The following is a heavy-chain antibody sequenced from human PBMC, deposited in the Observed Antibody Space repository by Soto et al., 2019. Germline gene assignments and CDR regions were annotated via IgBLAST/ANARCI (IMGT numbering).Heavy chain of an antibody. J-gene: IGHJ6*02. CDR2: IYSGGST. V-gene: IGHV3-53*01. D-gene: IGHD2-2*01. CDR1: GFTVSSNY. CDR3: ASIYCSSTSCGNPYYYGMDV. Sequence: GGSLRLSCAASGFTVSSNYMSWVRPAPGKGLEWVSVIYSGGSTYYADSVKGRFTISRDNSKNTLYLQMNSLRAEDTAVYYCASIYCSSTSCGNPYYYGMDVWGQGTTVTVSS.